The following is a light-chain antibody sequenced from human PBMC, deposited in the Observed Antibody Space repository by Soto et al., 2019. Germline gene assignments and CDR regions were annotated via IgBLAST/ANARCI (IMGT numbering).Light chain of an antibody. CDR2: DVT. Sequence: QSVLTQPASVSGSPGQSITISCTGTSRDIGGYNYVSWYKQHPGEPPKLLIYDVTNRPSGISNRFSGSKSGNTASLTISGLQTDDEADYYCGSYAGSSTLVFGGGTQLTVL. CDR3: GSYAGSSTLV. V-gene: IGLV2-14*03. CDR1: SRDIGGYNY. J-gene: IGLJ2*01.